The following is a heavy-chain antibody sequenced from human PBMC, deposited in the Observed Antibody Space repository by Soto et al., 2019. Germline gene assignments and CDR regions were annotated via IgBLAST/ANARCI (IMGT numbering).Heavy chain of an antibody. Sequence: EVQLVESGGGLVQPGGSLRLSCAASGFTFSSYSMNWVRQAPGKGLEWVSYISSSSSTIYYADSVKGRYTISRDKAKNSLYLKMNSLRAEDTAVYYCARANYYGSPGDFDYWGQGTLVTVSS. CDR3: ARANYYGSPGDFDY. CDR1: GFTFSSYS. J-gene: IGHJ4*02. CDR2: ISSSSSTI. V-gene: IGHV3-48*01. D-gene: IGHD3-10*01.